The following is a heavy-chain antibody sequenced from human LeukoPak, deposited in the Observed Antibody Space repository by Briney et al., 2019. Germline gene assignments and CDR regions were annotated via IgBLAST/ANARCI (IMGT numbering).Heavy chain of an antibody. CDR3: ARRRATEWYNWNDGDYYYYYGMDV. V-gene: IGHV4-59*08. CDR1: GGSISSYY. J-gene: IGHJ6*02. D-gene: IGHD1-1*01. CDR2: IYYSGST. Sequence: PSETLSLTCTVSGGSISSYYWSWIRQPPGKGLEWIGYIYYSGSTNYNPSLKSRVTISVDTSKNQFSLKLSSVTAADTAVYYCARRRATEWYNWNDGDYYYYYGMDVWGQGTTVTVSS.